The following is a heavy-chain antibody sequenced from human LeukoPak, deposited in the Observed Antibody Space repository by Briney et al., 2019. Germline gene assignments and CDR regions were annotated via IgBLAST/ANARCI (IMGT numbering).Heavy chain of an antibody. CDR1: GFTFSDYY. V-gene: IGHV3-11*01. D-gene: IGHD5-18*01. Sequence: GGSLRLSCAASGFTFSDYYMSWIRQAPSKGLESISYISSSGSSVNYADSVKGRFTIPRDNAKNSLYLQMNSLRADDTAVYYCARGQLWKDDWGQGTLVTVSS. CDR2: ISSSGSSV. J-gene: IGHJ4*02. CDR3: ARGQLWKDD.